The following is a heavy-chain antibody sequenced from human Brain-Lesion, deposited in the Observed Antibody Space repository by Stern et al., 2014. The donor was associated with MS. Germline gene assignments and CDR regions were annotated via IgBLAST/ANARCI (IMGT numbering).Heavy chain of an antibody. CDR3: ARDQRGITIFGVVTDYYYLGMDV. D-gene: IGHD3-3*01. V-gene: IGHV1-2*07. Sequence: QVQLVQSGAEVTKPAASVKGSCTTSGYIFTGYYIPRVRQAPGQGLQWNAWLNPNTGGTKYANKFQASGTMFRDTPSSTHNGESSSLTSDDTAVYYCARDQRGITIFGVVTDYYYLGMDVWGQGTTVTVSS. CDR2: LNPNTGGT. J-gene: IGHJ6*02. CDR1: GYIFTGYY.